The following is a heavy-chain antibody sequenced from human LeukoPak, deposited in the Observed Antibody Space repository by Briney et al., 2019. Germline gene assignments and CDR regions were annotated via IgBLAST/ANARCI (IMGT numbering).Heavy chain of an antibody. D-gene: IGHD4-17*01. CDR1: GASLNNYY. J-gene: IGHJ5*02. CDR3: AMQVGIYGDYNNWFDP. CDR2: VDYSGNT. V-gene: IGHV4-59*08. Sequence: SETLSLTCTVSGASLNNYYWNWVRQPPGKELEWIGNVDYSGNTRHNPSLKSRVTISLDISENHFSLRLSSVTAADTAVYYCAMQVGIYGDYNNWFDPWGQGARVTVSS.